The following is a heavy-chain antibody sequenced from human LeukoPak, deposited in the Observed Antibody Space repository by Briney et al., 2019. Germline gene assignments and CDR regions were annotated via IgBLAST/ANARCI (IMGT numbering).Heavy chain of an antibody. CDR3: AKFDYGDY. V-gene: IGHV3-23*01. J-gene: IGHJ4*02. CDR2: ISASGGNT. D-gene: IGHD4-17*01. Sequence: GGSLRLSCAASGFTFSAYAMNWVRQAPGKGLEWVSGISASGGNTYYADSVKGRFTISRDNSKSTLYLQIHSLRAEDTAVYYCAKFDYGDYWGQGTLVTVSS. CDR1: GFTFSAYA.